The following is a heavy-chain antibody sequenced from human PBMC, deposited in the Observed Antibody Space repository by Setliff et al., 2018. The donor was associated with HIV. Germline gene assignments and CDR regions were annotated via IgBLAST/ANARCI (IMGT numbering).Heavy chain of an antibody. J-gene: IGHJ4*02. CDR2: IIPIFGTA. CDR3: ASPTTVTGDAFDI. D-gene: IGHD4-17*01. V-gene: IGHV1-69*13. Sequence: SVKVSCKASGGTFSNYGMSWVRQAPGQGLEWMGGIIPIFGTANYAQKFQGRVTITADESTSTAYMELSSLRSEDTAVYYCASPTTVTGDAFDIWGEGTLVTVSS. CDR1: GGTFSNYG.